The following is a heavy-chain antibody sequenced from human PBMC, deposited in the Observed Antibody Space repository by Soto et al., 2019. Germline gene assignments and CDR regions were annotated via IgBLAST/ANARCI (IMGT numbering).Heavy chain of an antibody. J-gene: IGHJ3*02. CDR1: GGSISSGDYY. CDR3: ARDGSRVAGGEYTPFDI. V-gene: IGHV4-30-4*01. CDR2: IYYSGST. Sequence: QVQLQESGPGLVKPSQTLSLTCTVSGGSISSGDYYWSWIRQPPGKGLEWIGYIYYSGSTYYNPSLKSRVTISVDTSKNQFSLKLSSVTAADTAVYYCARDGSRVAGGEYTPFDIWGQGTMVTVSS. D-gene: IGHD3-16*01.